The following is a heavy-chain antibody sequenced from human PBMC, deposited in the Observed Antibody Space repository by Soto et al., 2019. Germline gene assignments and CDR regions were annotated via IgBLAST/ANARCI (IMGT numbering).Heavy chain of an antibody. CDR3: ARHCSGGSCYSSAFDI. D-gene: IGHD2-15*01. Sequence: GGSLRLSCAASGFTFSSYWMSWVRQAPGKGLEWVANIKQDGSEKYYVDSVKGRFTISRGNAKSSLYLQMNSLRAEDTAVYYCARHCSGGSCYSSAFDIWGQGTMVTVSS. CDR2: IKQDGSEK. J-gene: IGHJ3*02. V-gene: IGHV3-7*01. CDR1: GFTFSSYW.